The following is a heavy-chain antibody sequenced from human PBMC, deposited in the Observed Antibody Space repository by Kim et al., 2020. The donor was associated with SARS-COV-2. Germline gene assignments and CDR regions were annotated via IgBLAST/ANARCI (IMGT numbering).Heavy chain of an antibody. J-gene: IGHJ4*02. CDR3: ARVYGDYANYFDS. D-gene: IGHD4-17*01. CDR2: INTGDGNT. CDR1: GYTFTNFA. Sequence: ASVKVSCKASGYTFTNFAIHWVRQAPGQSLEAMGWINTGDGNTAYAQKFQGTVTITRDRSASTAYMELSSLTSEDTAMYYCARVYGDYANYFDSWCQGTLVAVSS. V-gene: IGHV1-3*04.